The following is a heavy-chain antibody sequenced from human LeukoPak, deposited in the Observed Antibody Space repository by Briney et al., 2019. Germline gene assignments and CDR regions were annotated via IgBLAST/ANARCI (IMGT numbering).Heavy chain of an antibody. CDR3: AAYGDFESY. CDR2: ISSSGSTI. J-gene: IGHJ4*02. Sequence: PGGSLRLSCAASGFTFSSYEMNWVRQAPGKGLEWVSYISSSGSTIYYADSVKGRFTISRDNSKNSLYLQMNSLRAEDTALYYCAAYGDFESYWGQGTLVTVSS. V-gene: IGHV3-48*03. D-gene: IGHD4-17*01. CDR1: GFTFSSYE.